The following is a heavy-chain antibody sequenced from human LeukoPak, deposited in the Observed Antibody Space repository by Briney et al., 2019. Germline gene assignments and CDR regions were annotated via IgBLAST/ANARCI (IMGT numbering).Heavy chain of an antibody. CDR1: GFTFSNYW. CDR3: ARGSPWSSREHHFDF. V-gene: IGHV3-7*01. CDR2: IKQDESQK. D-gene: IGHD1/OR15-1a*01. Sequence: PGGSLRLSCTVSGFTFSNYWMNWVRQAPGKGLEWVAVIKQDESQKYYVDSVKGRFTISRDNAKNSVYLQMNSLRAEDTAVYYCARGSPWSSREHHFDFWGQGTLVTVSS. J-gene: IGHJ4*02.